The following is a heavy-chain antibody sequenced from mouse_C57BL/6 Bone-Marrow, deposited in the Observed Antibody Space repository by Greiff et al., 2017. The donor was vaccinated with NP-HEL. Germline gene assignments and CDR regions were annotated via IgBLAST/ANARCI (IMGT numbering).Heavy chain of an antibody. CDR1: GYTFTDYE. V-gene: IGHV1-15*01. J-gene: IGHJ4*01. CDR2: IDPETGGT. CDR3: TRLGGYYAMDY. Sequence: VQLVESGAELVRPGASVTLSCKASGYTFTDYEMHWVKQTPVHGLEWIGAIDPETGGTAYNQKFKGKAILTADKSSSTAYMELRSLTSEDSAVYYCTRLGGYYAMDYWGQGTSVTVSS.